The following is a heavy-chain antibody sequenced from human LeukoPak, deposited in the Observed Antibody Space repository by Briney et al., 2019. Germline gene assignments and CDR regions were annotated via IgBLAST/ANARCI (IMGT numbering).Heavy chain of an antibody. CDR1: GYIFTNYW. CDR2: IYPGDSDT. CDR3: ARQYSGSYFGVFDI. V-gene: IGHV5-51*01. D-gene: IGHD1-26*01. Sequence: GESLKIPCRGSGYIFTNYWIAWVRQLPGKGLEWMGIIYPGDSDTRYSPSFQGQVTISADKSISTAYLQWSSLKASHTAIYYCARQYSGSYFGVFDIWGQGTMVTVPS. J-gene: IGHJ3*02.